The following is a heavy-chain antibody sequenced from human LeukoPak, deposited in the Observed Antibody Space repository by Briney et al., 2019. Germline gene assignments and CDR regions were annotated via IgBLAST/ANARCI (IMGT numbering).Heavy chain of an antibody. V-gene: IGHV3-7*01. CDR3: AKLLGTATTYDS. J-gene: IGHJ4*02. CDR1: GFTFSGNW. Sequence: GSLTLSCEASGFTFSGNWMSWVRQAPGKGLERVASINPDGSQKLYVASVKGRFTISRDNTKSSLYLQMNSLGAEDTAMYYCAKLLGTATTYDSWGQGTRVTVSS. CDR2: INPDGSQK. D-gene: IGHD5-24*01.